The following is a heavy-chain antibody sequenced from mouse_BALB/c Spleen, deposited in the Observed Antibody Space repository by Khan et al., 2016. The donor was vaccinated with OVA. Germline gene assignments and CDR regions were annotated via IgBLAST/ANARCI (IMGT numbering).Heavy chain of an antibody. CDR2: VRPGRGYP. CDR1: GFTFSTYG. D-gene: IGHD1-1*01. J-gene: IGHJ3*01. CDR3: ARLAYYYDSEGFAY. Sequence: EVELVESGGDLVKPGGSLKLSCAASGFTFSTYGISWVRQTPDKRLEWVATVRPGRGYPYYPDSVKGRFTISRDNAKNTLYLQMSSLKSEDTAMFYCARLAYYYDSEGFAYWGQGTLVTVSA. V-gene: IGHV5-6*01.